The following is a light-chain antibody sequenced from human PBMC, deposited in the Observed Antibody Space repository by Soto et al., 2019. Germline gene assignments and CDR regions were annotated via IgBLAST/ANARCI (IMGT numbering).Light chain of an antibody. CDR2: DVS. V-gene: IGLV2-18*01. Sequence: QSALTQPPSVSGSPGQSVTISCTGTSSDVGSYNRVSWYQQPPGTAPKLMIYDVSNRPSGVPDRFSGSKSGNTASLTISGLQAEDEADYYWSLYTSSSTLVFGGGTKVAFL. CDR3: SLYTSSSTLV. J-gene: IGLJ2*01. CDR1: SSDVGSYNR.